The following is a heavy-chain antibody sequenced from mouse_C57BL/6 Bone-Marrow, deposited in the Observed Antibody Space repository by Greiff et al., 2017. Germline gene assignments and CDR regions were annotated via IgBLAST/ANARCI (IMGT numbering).Heavy chain of an antibody. CDR2: IYPRSGNT. J-gene: IGHJ3*01. CDR1: GYTFTSYG. Sequence: QVQLKESGAELARPGASVKLSCKASGYTFTSYGISWVKQRTGQGLEWIGEIYPRSGNTYYNEKFKGKATLTADKSSSTAYMELRSLTSEDSAVYFCARVNWDGAYWGQGTLVTVSA. CDR3: ARVNWDGAY. V-gene: IGHV1-81*01. D-gene: IGHD4-1*01.